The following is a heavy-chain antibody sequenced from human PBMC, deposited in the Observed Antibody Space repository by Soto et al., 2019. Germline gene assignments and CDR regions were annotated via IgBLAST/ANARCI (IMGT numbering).Heavy chain of an antibody. V-gene: IGHV1-69*13. CDR2: IIPIFGTA. J-gene: IGHJ6*02. D-gene: IGHD3-10*01. CDR3: ARGSGSSSHLFYYYGMDV. CDR1: GGTFSSYA. Sequence: ASVKVSCKASGGTFSSYAISWVRQAPGQGLEWMGGIIPIFGTANYAQKFPGRVPITADESTSTAYMELSSLRSEDTAVYYCARGSGSSSHLFYYYGMDVWGQGTTVTVSS.